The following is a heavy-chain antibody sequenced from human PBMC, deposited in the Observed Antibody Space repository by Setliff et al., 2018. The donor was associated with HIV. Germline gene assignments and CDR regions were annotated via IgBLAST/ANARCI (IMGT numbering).Heavy chain of an antibody. V-gene: IGHV4-34*01. J-gene: IGHJ6*03. D-gene: IGHD6-13*01. Sequence: PSETLSLTCAVYGGSFSGYCWSWIRQPPGKGLEGIGEIQHSGRINYNPYLRSRVTTSVDTSKNQFSLRLRSVTAADTAVYYCARVSCSSWYSIPRYYYYSMDVWGNGTTVTVSS. CDR2: IQHSGRI. CDR1: GGSFSGYC. CDR3: ARVSCSSWYSIPRYYYYSMDV.